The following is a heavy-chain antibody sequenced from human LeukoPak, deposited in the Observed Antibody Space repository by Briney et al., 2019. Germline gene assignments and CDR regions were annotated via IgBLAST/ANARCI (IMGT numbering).Heavy chain of an antibody. V-gene: IGHV3-30*18. D-gene: IGHD6-19*01. CDR1: GFTFSSYG. J-gene: IGHJ4*02. CDR3: AKDFGSGWYYFDY. CDR2: ISWDGNNK. Sequence: GGSLRLPCAASGFTFSSYGMHWVRQAPGKGLEWVAAISWDGNNKYYADSVKGRFTISRDNSKNTLYLQMNSLRAEDTAVYYCAKDFGSGWYYFDYWGQGTLVPVSS.